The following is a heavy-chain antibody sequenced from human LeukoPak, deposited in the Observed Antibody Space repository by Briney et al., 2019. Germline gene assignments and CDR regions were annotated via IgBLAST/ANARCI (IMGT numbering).Heavy chain of an antibody. CDR2: IGYDGSNK. V-gene: IGHV3-30*02. CDR3: AKDISRYSYGWAFDY. CDR1: GVTFSGSG. J-gene: IGHJ4*02. Sequence: GESLRLSCAASGVTFSGSGMHWVRQAPGQGLEWVAFIGYDGSNKYYTDCVKGRFTISRDNSKNTLYLQMDSLRAEDTAVYYCAKDISRYSYGWAFDYWGQGTLVTVSS. D-gene: IGHD5-18*01.